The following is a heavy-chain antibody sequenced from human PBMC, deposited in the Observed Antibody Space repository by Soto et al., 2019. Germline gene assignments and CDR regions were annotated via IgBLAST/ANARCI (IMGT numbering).Heavy chain of an antibody. V-gene: IGHV1-69-2*01. CDR2: VHPEDGDT. CDR1: GYTFSDYY. Sequence: EVQLVQSGAEVKKPGATVKISCKVSGYTFSDYYMHWVQQAPGKGLEWMGLVHPEDGDTIYAEKFQGRITITADTSTDTAYMELSSLTSEDTADYYCATVPGPNSGRFFRGYWGQGTRVTVSS. D-gene: IGHD1-26*01. CDR3: ATVPGPNSGRFFRGY. J-gene: IGHJ4*02.